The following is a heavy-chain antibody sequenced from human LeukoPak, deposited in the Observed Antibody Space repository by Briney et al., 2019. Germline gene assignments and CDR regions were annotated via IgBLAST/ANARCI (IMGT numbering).Heavy chain of an antibody. CDR1: GFTFSSYS. CDR2: IKSKTDGGTT. Sequence: GGSLRLSCAASGFTFSSYSMSWVRQAPGKGLEWVGRIKSKTDGGTTDYAAPVKGRFTISRDDSKNTLYLQMNSLKTEDTAVYYCTTFGPWVPPFDYWGQGTLVTVSS. V-gene: IGHV3-15*01. D-gene: IGHD1-1*01. CDR3: TTFGPWVPPFDY. J-gene: IGHJ4*02.